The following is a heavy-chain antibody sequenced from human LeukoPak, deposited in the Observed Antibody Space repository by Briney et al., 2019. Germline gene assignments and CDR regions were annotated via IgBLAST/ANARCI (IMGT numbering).Heavy chain of an antibody. J-gene: IGHJ3*02. Sequence: GGSLRLSCAASGFTFSSYWMHWVRQAPGKGLVWVSRINSDGSITNYADSVKGRFTISRDNAKNTLYLQMNSLRAEDMAVYYCARDMAVVTAMDALDIWGQGTMVTVSS. CDR1: GFTFSSYW. CDR3: ARDMAVVTAMDALDI. V-gene: IGHV3-74*01. CDR2: INSDGSIT. D-gene: IGHD2-21*02.